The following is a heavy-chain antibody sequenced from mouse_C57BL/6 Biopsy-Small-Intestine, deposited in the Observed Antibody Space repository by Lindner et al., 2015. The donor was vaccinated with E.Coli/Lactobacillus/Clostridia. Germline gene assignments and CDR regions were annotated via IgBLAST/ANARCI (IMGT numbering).Heavy chain of an antibody. V-gene: IGHV1-42*01. Sequence: VQLQESGPELVKPGASVKISCKASGYSFTGYYMNWVKQSPEKSLEWIGEINPSTGGTTYNQKFKAKATLTVDKSSSTAYMQLKSLTSEDSAVYYCARRATGGYFDVWGTGTTVTVSS. CDR2: INPSTGGT. D-gene: IGHD1-1*01. CDR3: ARRATGGYFDV. CDR1: GYSFTGYY. J-gene: IGHJ1*03.